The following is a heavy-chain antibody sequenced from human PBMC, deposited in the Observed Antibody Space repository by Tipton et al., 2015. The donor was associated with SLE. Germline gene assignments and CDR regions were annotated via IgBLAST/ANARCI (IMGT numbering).Heavy chain of an antibody. CDR1: GFTFSIYS. Sequence: SLRLSCAASGFTFSIYSMHWVRQAPGKRLEWVAVISYDGSNKYYADSVKGRFTISRDNSKNTLYLQMNSLRAEDTAVYYCASALLDYFDYWGQGTLVTVSS. D-gene: IGHD2-15*01. CDR2: ISYDGSNK. V-gene: IGHV3-30*04. J-gene: IGHJ4*02. CDR3: ASALLDYFDY.